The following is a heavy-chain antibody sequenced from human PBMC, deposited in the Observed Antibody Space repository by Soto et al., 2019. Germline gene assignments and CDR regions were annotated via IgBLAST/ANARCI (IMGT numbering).Heavy chain of an antibody. CDR1: GYTFTSYA. CDR2: INAGNGNT. V-gene: IGHV1-3*01. D-gene: IGHD5-12*01. J-gene: IGHJ3*02. CDR3: ARGSGYDHDAFDI. Sequence: ASVKVSCKASGYTFTSYAMHWVRQAPGQRLEWMGWINAGNGNTKYSQKFQGRVTITRDTSASTAYMELNSLRSEDTAVYYCARGSGYDHDAFDIWGQGTMVTVSS.